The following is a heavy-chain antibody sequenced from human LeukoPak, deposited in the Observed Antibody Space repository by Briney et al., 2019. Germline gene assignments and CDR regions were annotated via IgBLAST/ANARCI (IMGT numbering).Heavy chain of an antibody. D-gene: IGHD3-3*01. CDR2: RNPNSGNT. V-gene: IGHV1-8*03. J-gene: IGHJ4*02. CDR3: ARDQNYDFWSGYLDYFAY. CDR1: GYTFTSYD. Sequence: ASVKDSCKASGYTFTSYDINWVRQATGQGLEWMGWRNPNSGNTGYAQKFQGRVTITRNTSISTAYMELSCLRSEDTAVYYCARDQNYDFWSGYLDYFAYWGQGTLVTVSS.